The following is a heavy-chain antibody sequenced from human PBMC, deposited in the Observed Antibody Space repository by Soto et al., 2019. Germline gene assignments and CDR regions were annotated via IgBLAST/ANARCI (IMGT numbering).Heavy chain of an antibody. Sequence: SETLSLTCTVSGGSISRGGYYWSWIRQHPGKGLEWIGYIYYSGSTYYNPSLKSRVTISVDTSKNQFSLKLSSVTAADTAVYYCARHRGPVEQQQTPRGPPPNWFDPGGQGTLVTVSS. J-gene: IGHJ5*02. CDR3: ARHRGPVEQQQTPRGPPPNWFDP. CDR2: IYYSGST. CDR1: GGSISRGGYY. V-gene: IGHV4-31*03. D-gene: IGHD6-13*01.